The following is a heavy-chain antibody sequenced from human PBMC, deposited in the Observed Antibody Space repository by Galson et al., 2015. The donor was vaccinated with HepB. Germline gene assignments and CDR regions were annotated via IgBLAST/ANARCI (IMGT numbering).Heavy chain of an antibody. Sequence: SLRLSCAASGFTFSTYAMSWVRQTPGKGLEWVAAISGSDDGTYHAASVRGRFTISRDVSKNPRYLQMNRLRAEDTATYYCAKGRAGSCTRVLCYSFDYWGQGSLVTVSS. CDR3: AKGRAGSCTRVLCYSFDY. CDR1: GFTFSTYA. D-gene: IGHD2-8*02. CDR2: ISGSDDGT. J-gene: IGHJ4*02. V-gene: IGHV3-23*01.